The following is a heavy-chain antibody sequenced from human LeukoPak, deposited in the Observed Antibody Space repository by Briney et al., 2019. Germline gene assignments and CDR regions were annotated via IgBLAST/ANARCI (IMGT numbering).Heavy chain of an antibody. Sequence: PSQTLSLTCAVYGGSFSGYYWSWIRQPPRKGLEWIGEINHSGSTTYNPSLKSRVTISVDTSKNQFSLKLRAVTTAGTAVDYCARGLNVYVWGSYGRTRFDCWGQATLV. J-gene: IGHJ4*02. CDR2: INHSGST. V-gene: IGHV4-34*01. CDR1: GGSFSGYY. D-gene: IGHD3-16*01. CDR3: ARGLNVYVWGSYGRTRFDC.